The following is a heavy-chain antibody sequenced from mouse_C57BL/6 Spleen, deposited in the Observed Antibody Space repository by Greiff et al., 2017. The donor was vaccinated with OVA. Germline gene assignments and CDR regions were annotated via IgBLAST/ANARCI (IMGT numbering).Heavy chain of an antibody. D-gene: IGHD3-1*01. CDR1: GYTFTSYW. Sequence: QVQLQQSGPELVKPGASVKLSCKASGYTFTSYWMHWVKQRPGQGLEWIGNINPSNGGTNYNEKFKSKATLTVDKSSSTAYMQLSSLTSEDSAVYYCAREGATDYWYFDVWGTGTTVTVSS. CDR2: INPSNGGT. V-gene: IGHV1-53*01. J-gene: IGHJ1*03. CDR3: AREGATDYWYFDV.